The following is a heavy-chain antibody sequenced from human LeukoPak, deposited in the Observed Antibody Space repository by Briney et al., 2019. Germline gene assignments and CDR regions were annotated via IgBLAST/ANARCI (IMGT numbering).Heavy chain of an antibody. V-gene: IGHV4-59*01. CDR2: IYYSGST. D-gene: IGHD3-22*01. J-gene: IGHJ4*02. CDR3: ARFQFNSEYCYDSSGYYYALDY. Sequence: SETLSLTCTVSGGSISSYYWSWIRQPPGKGLEWIGYIYYSGSTNYNPSLKSRVTISVDTSKNQFSLKLSSVTAADAAVYYCARFQFNSEYCYDSSGYYYALDYWGQGTLVTVSS. CDR1: GGSISSYY.